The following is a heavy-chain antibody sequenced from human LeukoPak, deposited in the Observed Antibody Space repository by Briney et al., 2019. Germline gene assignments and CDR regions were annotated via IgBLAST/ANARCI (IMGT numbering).Heavy chain of an antibody. CDR3: ARDAPPEPSPNWYFDL. V-gene: IGHV3-53*01. CDR2: IYSGGST. CDR1: GFTVSSNY. J-gene: IGHJ2*01. Sequence: GGSLRLSCAASGFTVSSNYMSWVRQAPGKGLEWVSVIYSGGSTYYADSVKGRFTISRDNSKNTLYLQMNSLRAEDTAVYYCARDAPPEPSPNWYFDLWGRGTLVTVSS.